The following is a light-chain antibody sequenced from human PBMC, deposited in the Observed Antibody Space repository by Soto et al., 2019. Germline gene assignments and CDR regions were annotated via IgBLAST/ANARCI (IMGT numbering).Light chain of an antibody. Sequence: EVVLTQSRGTLSLSPRERATLPCRASQSVSNNYLAWYQHKPGQAPRPLIYGASNRAPGIPDRFSGSGSGPDFTLTISRLEPEDFAVYYCQQYAASPRTFGQGTLVEVK. V-gene: IGKV3-20*01. CDR1: QSVSNNY. J-gene: IGKJ1*01. CDR2: GAS. CDR3: QQYAASPRT.